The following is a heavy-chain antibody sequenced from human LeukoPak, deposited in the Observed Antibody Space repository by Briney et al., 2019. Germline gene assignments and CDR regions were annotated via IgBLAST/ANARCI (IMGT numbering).Heavy chain of an antibody. V-gene: IGHV3-7*01. CDR2: VNQDGNNK. J-gene: IGHJ4*02. CDR1: EFTFSDYW. Sequence: GGSLRLSCAASEFTFSDYWMTWVRQAPGKGLERVANVNQDGNNKNYVESVKGRFTISRDNAKNSLYLQMNSLRAEDTAVCYCARILGGDEGTDYWGQGTLVTVSS. CDR3: ARILGGDEGTDY. D-gene: IGHD1-26*01.